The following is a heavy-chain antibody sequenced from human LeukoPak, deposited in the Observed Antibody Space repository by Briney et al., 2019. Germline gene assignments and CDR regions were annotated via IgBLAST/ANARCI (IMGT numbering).Heavy chain of an antibody. CDR3: VSSYETY. J-gene: IGHJ4*02. CDR1: GNYW. CDR2: INSDGSWT. D-gene: IGHD3-22*01. V-gene: IGHV3-74*01. Sequence: GGSLRLSCAASGNYWMHWVRQAPGKGLVWVSHINSDGSWTSYADSVKGRFTISKDNAKNTVYLQMNSLRAEETAVYYCVSSYETYWGRGTLVTVSS.